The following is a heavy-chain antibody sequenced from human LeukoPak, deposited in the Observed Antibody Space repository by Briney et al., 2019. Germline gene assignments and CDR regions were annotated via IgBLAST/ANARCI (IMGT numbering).Heavy chain of an antibody. CDR2: IRTKTEGETT. Sequence: GGSLRLSCAASGFNFNYVWMNWVRQTPGKGLEWVGRIRTKTEGETTDYAAPVKGRFTISRDDSKTTLWLQMNSLKTEDSAVYYCATERNWELLRPYGVNIWGQGTTVTVSS. D-gene: IGHD1-26*01. V-gene: IGHV3-15*01. CDR3: ATERNWELLRPYGVNI. CDR1: GFNFNYVW. J-gene: IGHJ6*02.